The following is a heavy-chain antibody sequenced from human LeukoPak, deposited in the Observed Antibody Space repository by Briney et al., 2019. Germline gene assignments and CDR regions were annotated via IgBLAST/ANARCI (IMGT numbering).Heavy chain of an antibody. D-gene: IGHD3-16*01. CDR3: ARTYDYVWGSSGYYYMDV. CDR1: GGSISSYY. Sequence: SETLSLTCTVSGGSISSYYWSWIRQPPGKGLEWIGYIYDSGSTNYNPSLKSRVTISVDTSKNQFSLKLSSVTAADTAVYYCARTYDYVWGSSGYYYMDVWGKGTTVTISS. V-gene: IGHV4-59*08. CDR2: IYDSGST. J-gene: IGHJ6*03.